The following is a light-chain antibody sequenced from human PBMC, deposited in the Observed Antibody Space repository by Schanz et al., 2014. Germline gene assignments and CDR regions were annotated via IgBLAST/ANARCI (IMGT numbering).Light chain of an antibody. Sequence: EIVLTQSPGTLSLSPGERATLSCRASQSVSSNYLAWYQQKGGQAPRLLIYGASSRATGIPDRFSGSGFGTDFTLTVSRLEPEDSAVYYCQQRSKWPLTFGGGTKVEIK. J-gene: IGKJ4*01. CDR3: QQRSKWPLT. CDR2: GAS. CDR1: QSVSSNY. V-gene: IGKV3D-20*02.